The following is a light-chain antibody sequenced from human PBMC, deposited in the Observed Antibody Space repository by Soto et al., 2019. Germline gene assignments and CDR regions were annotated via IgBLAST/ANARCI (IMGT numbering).Light chain of an antibody. J-gene: IGLJ3*02. CDR1: SSDIGSYNF. CDR2: EVS. Sequence: QSALTQPASVSGSPGQSITITCIGTSSDIGSYNFVSWYQQHPGKAPKRMISEVSKRTSGVSNRFSGSKSGNTASLTISGLQAEDEADYYCCSYAGSTPGVFGGGTKLTVL. V-gene: IGLV2-23*02. CDR3: CSYAGSTPGV.